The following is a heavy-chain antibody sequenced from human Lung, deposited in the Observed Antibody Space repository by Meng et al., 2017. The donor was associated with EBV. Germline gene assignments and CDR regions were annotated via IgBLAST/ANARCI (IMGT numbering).Heavy chain of an antibody. CDR1: GFTFSRFA. J-gene: IGHJ4*02. D-gene: IGHD1-26*01. CDR2: IGSNGGST. CDR3: ARGEEWDLPDY. Sequence: EVQLVESGEGLVQPGGSLRLSCAASGFTFSRFAMHWVRQTPGKGLEYVSAIGSNGGSTYYADFVKGRFTISRDNSKNTLYLQMGNLRLEDTAVYYCARGEEWDLPDYWGQGTLGTVSS. V-gene: IGHV3-64*02.